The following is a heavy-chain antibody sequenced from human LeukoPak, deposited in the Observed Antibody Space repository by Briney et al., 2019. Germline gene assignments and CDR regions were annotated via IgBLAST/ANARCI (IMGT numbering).Heavy chain of an antibody. CDR1: GFTFSTYW. Sequence: GGSLRLSCAASGFTFSTYWMSWVRQAPGKGLEWVSVLSGSGGVTYYADSVKGRFTISRDNSKNKLYLQMNSLRAEDTAIYYCAKDSPHCSSISCYFENWGQGTLVTVSS. CDR2: LSGSGGVT. J-gene: IGHJ4*02. CDR3: AKDSPHCSSISCYFEN. V-gene: IGHV3-23*01. D-gene: IGHD2-2*01.